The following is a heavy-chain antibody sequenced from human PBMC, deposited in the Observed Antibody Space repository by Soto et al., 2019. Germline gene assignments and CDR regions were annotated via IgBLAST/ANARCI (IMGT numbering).Heavy chain of an antibody. J-gene: IGHJ5*01. CDR2: IYPGDSDT. Sequence: GESLKISCKGSGNSFTNYWIGWVRQMPGKGLEWMGLIYPGDSDTRYSPSFQGQVTISADKSITTAYLQWSSLKASDTAMYYCARLVSLLQPIDSWGQGTPVTVSS. D-gene: IGHD4-4*01. CDR1: GNSFTNYW. CDR3: ARLVSLLQPIDS. V-gene: IGHV5-51*01.